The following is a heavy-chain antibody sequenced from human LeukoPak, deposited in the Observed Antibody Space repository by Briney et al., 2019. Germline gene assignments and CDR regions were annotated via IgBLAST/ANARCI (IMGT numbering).Heavy chain of an antibody. CDR2: ISSSSSYI. V-gene: IGHV3-21*01. CDR1: GFTFSSYS. J-gene: IGHJ4*02. D-gene: IGHD3-9*01. CDR3: ARAFYDILTGLAYYFDY. Sequence: GGSLRLSCAASGFTFSSYSMNWVRQAPGKGLVWVSSISSSSSYINYADSVKGRFTISRDDAKNSLYLQMNSLRAEDTAVYYCARAFYDILTGLAYYFDYWGQGTLVTVSS.